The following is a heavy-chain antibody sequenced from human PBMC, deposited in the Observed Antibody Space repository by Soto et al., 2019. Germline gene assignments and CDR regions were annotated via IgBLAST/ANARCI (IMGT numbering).Heavy chain of an antibody. CDR1: GYTFTTYD. D-gene: IGHD2-2*01. J-gene: IGHJ5*02. Sequence: ASVKVSCKASGYTFTTYDINCVLQSPLQGLDWMGWMNPNRTNTGYAEKFQGRVTMTRDTSISTAYMELSSLRYDDTAVYYCVRGGFLSHDHVIIAPATLGFDPWGQGALVTVSS. CDR3: VRGGFLSHDHVIIAPATLGFDP. V-gene: IGHV1-8*01. CDR2: MNPNRTNT.